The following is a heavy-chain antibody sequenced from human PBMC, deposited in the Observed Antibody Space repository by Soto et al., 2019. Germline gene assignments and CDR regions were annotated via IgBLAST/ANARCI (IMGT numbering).Heavy chain of an antibody. Sequence: ASVKVSCKASGYTFTTYAISWVRQAPGQRLEWMGWISTYSGKTDYAQSLQGRVTMTADTSTSTAYMELRSLRSDDTAVYYCARESSSSCHDYWGQGTLVTVSS. CDR1: GYTFTTYA. D-gene: IGHD6-13*01. J-gene: IGHJ4*02. CDR3: ARESSSSCHDY. CDR2: ISTYSGKT. V-gene: IGHV1-18*01.